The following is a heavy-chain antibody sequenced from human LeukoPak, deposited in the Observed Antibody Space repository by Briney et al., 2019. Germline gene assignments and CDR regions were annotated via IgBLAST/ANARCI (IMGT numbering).Heavy chain of an antibody. CDR1: GFTFSSYE. CDR2: ISSSGSTI. CDR3: VRWDH. J-gene: IGHJ4*02. Sequence: GGALRLSCAASGFTFSSYEMNWVRQAPGKGVEGVSYISSSGSTIYYADSVKGRFTIPRDNAKSSLFLQMNSLGAEDTAVYYCVRWDHWGQGTLVTVSS. V-gene: IGHV3-48*03.